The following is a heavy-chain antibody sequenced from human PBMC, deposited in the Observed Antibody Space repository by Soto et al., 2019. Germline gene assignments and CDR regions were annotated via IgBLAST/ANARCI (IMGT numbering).Heavy chain of an antibody. CDR2: IYWDDDK. CDR3: AHSRCGGDCLQSYPSHYDYGMDV. CDR1: GFSLSTGGVS. J-gene: IGHJ6*02. Sequence: QITLKESGPTLVKPTQTLTLTCTFSGFSLSTGGVSVGWIRQPPGKALEWLALIYWDDDKRYSPSLKSRLTITKDTSKNQVVLRMTNMVPVDTATYYCAHSRCGGDCLQSYPSHYDYGMDVWGQGTTVTVSS. D-gene: IGHD2-21*02. V-gene: IGHV2-5*02.